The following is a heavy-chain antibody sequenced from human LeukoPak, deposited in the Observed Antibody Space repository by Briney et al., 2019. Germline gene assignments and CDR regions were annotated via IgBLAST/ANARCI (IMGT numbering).Heavy chain of an antibody. CDR3: ARVTAATRFVDY. J-gene: IGHJ4*02. D-gene: IGHD2-15*01. CDR1: GFTLSSYW. Sequence: GGSLRLSCAASGFTLSSYWMSWVRQAPGKGLEWVANIKQDGSEKYYVDSVKGRLTISRDNAKNSLYLQMNSLRAEDTAVYYCARVTAATRFVDYWGQGTLVTVSS. CDR2: IKQDGSEK. V-gene: IGHV3-7*01.